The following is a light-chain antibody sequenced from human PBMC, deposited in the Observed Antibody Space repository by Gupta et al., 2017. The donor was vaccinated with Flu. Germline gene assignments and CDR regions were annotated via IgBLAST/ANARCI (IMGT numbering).Light chain of an antibody. CDR3: QSADITGAYRV. J-gene: IGLJ3*02. CDR2: KDT. V-gene: IGLV3-25*01. CDR1: ALPKQF. Sequence: SYELIQPPSVSVSPGQTARITCSGDALPKQFGYWYHQKPGQAPVLVIYKDTERPSGIPERFSGSASGTTVTLTISGVQAEDEADYYCQSADITGAYRVFGGGTKVTVL.